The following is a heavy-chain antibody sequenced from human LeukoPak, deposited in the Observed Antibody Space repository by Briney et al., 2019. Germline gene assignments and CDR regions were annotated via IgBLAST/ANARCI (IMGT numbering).Heavy chain of an antibody. CDR3: AGTPVLMVYATFDY. D-gene: IGHD2-8*01. CDR1: GGTFSSYA. V-gene: IGHV1-69*05. Sequence: ASAKVSCKASGGTFSSYAISWVRQAPGQGPEWMGGIIPIFGTANYAQKFQGRVTITTDESTSTAYMELSSLRSEDTAVYYCAGTPVLMVYATFDYWGQGTLVTVSS. CDR2: IIPIFGTA. J-gene: IGHJ4*02.